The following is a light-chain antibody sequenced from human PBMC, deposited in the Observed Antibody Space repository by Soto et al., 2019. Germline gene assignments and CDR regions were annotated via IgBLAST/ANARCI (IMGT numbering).Light chain of an antibody. CDR2: TAS. V-gene: IGKV1-12*01. CDR3: QQANSFPLT. Sequence: DIQMTQSPSSVSASVGDRVTITCRASQAISSWLAWYQQKPGKVPKLLIYTASSLQSGVPSRFSGSGSGTDFTLTISSLQPEDFATYYCQQANSFPLTFGGGTKVEIQ. CDR1: QAISSW. J-gene: IGKJ4*01.